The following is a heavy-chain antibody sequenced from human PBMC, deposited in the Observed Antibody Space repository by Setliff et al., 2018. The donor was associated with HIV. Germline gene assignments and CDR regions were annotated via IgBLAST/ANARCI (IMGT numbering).Heavy chain of an antibody. CDR2: INHSGRA. CDR3: ARLAREEYCRGRTCYPNWFDP. D-gene: IGHD2-15*01. J-gene: IGHJ5*02. V-gene: IGHV4-34*01. Sequence: SETLSLTCAVYGESFSGYYWSWIRQPAGKGLEWLGEINHSGRAKYNPSLKSRASISADTSKNQFSLKLSSVTAADTAVYYCARLAREEYCRGRTCYPNWFDPWGPGTLVTVSS. CDR1: GESFSGYY.